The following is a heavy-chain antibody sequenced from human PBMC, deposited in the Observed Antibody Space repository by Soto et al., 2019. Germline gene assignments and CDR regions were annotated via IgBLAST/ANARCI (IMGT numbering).Heavy chain of an antibody. CDR2: ISAGGGST. D-gene: IGHD4-17*01. CDR3: AKARATVPTD. V-gene: IGHV3-23*01. Sequence: PGGSLRLSCAASGFTFSVYAMSWVRQAPGKGLECVSVISAGGGSTYYADSVKGRFTISRDNSKNTLYLQMNSLRAEDTAIYYCAKARATVPTDRGQGTVVTVSS. J-gene: IGHJ4*02. CDR1: GFTFSVYA.